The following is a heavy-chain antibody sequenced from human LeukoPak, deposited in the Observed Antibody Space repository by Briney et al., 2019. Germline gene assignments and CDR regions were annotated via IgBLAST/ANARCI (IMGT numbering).Heavy chain of an antibody. J-gene: IGHJ3*02. CDR2: IRYDGSNK. CDR1: GFTFSSYG. Sequence: PGGSLRLSCAASGFTFSSYGMHWVRQAPGKGLEWVAFIRYDGSNKYYADSVKGRFTISRDNSENTLYLQMNSLRAEDTAVYYCAKDAAAWFGEWEAFDIWGQGTMVTVSS. CDR3: AKDAAAWFGEWEAFDI. D-gene: IGHD3-10*01. V-gene: IGHV3-30*02.